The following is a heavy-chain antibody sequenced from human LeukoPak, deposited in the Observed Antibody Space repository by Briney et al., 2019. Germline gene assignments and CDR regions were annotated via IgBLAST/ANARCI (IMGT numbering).Heavy chain of an antibody. CDR3: ARASPDSSSWYAPMIGYYYGTDV. J-gene: IGHJ6*02. Sequence: PGRSLRLSCAASGFTFSSYAMHWVRQAPGKGLEWVAVISYDGSNKYYADSVKGRFTISRDNSKNTLYLQMNSLRAEDTAVYYCARASPDSSSWYAPMIGYYYGTDVWGQGTTVTVSS. CDR2: ISYDGSNK. V-gene: IGHV3-30*04. D-gene: IGHD6-13*01. CDR1: GFTFSSYA.